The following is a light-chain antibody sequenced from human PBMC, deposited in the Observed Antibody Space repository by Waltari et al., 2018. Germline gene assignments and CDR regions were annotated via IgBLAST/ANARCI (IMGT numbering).Light chain of an antibody. Sequence: EVVLKQSPGTLSLSPGERATLFCRASKRVSSNFLAWFQQKHGQAPSLLMYGASSKASSIPDRFSGSGSETDFTLTISRLESEDVAVYYCQQYGTSPQTFGQGTKVEI. J-gene: IGKJ1*01. V-gene: IGKV3-20*01. CDR2: GAS. CDR3: QQYGTSPQT. CDR1: KRVSSNF.